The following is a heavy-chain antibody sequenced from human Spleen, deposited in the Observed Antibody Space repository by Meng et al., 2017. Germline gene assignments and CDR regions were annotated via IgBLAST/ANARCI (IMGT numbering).Heavy chain of an antibody. CDR3: ARDRIYGSGFLQRPYYGMDV. J-gene: IGHJ6*02. CDR1: GFTFSSYA. Sequence: GESLKISCAASGFTFSSYAINWVRQAPGKGLEWVSAISTSGSNTHYADSVKGRFTISRDDSKNTLDLQMHSLRAEDTAVYYCARDRIYGSGFLQRPYYGMDVWGQGTTVTVSS. CDR2: ISTSGSNT. D-gene: IGHD3-10*01. V-gene: IGHV3-23*01.